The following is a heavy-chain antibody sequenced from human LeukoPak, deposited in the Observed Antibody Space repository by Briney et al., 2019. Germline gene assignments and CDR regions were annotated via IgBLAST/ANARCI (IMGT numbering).Heavy chain of an antibody. Sequence: GGSLRLSCAASGFTFNSYEMNWVRQAPGKGLEWVSYISSSGSTIYYANSVKGRFTISRDNAKNSLYLQMNSLRAEDTAVYYCARGKVGYSGYDQYGMDVWGQGTTVTVSS. CDR1: GFTFNSYE. CDR3: ARGKVGYSGYDQYGMDV. D-gene: IGHD5-12*01. CDR2: ISSSGSTI. J-gene: IGHJ6*02. V-gene: IGHV3-48*03.